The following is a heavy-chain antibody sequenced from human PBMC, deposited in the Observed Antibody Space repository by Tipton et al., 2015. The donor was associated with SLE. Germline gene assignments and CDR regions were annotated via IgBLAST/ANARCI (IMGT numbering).Heavy chain of an antibody. D-gene: IGHD5-24*01. CDR1: GYFISSGYY. CDR3: VGGYNYGPGYYFDY. Sequence: TLSLTCGVSGYFISSGYYWGWLRQPPGKGLEWIGNSYHRGGTSYNPSLKSRVTISVDTSKNQFSLRLSSVTAADTAVYYCVGGYNYGPGYYFDYWGRGTLVTASS. V-gene: IGHV4-38-2*01. CDR2: SYHRGGT. J-gene: IGHJ4*02.